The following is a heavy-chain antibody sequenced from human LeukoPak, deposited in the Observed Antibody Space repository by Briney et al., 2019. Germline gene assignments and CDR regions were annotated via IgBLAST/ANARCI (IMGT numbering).Heavy chain of an antibody. CDR3: ARDTANYYYYMDV. V-gene: IGHV1-69*13. D-gene: IGHD5-18*01. CDR1: GGTFSSYA. Sequence: ASVKVSCKASGGTFSSYAISWVRQAPGQGLEWMGGIIPIFGTANYAQKFQGRVTITAYESTSTAYMELSSLRSEDTAVYYCARDTANYYYYMDVWGKGTTVTVSS. CDR2: IIPIFGTA. J-gene: IGHJ6*03.